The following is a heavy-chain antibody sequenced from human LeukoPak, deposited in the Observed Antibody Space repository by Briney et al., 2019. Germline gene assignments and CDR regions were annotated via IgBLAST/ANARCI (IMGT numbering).Heavy chain of an antibody. Sequence: SETLSLTCTVSGGSISSLYCNWIRQPPGKGPEWIGYIYYTGSTNSNPSLKSRVTISLDTSKNQFSLNLSSVTAADTAVYYCAGDFFDYWGQGTLVTVSS. J-gene: IGHJ4*02. CDR2: IYYTGST. CDR3: AGDFFDY. CDR1: GGSISSLY. V-gene: IGHV4-59*11.